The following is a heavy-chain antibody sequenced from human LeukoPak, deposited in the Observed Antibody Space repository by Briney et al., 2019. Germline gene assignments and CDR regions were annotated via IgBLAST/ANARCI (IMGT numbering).Heavy chain of an antibody. CDR2: MNPNSGNT. D-gene: IGHD5-12*01. Sequence: GASVKVSCKASGYTFTSYDINWVRQATGQGLEWMGWMNPNSGNTGYAQKFQARVTITRNTSISTAYMELSSLRSEDTAVYYCARANSGYDHQPSYYYYMDVWGKGTTVTVSS. CDR1: GYTFTSYD. J-gene: IGHJ6*03. V-gene: IGHV1-8*03. CDR3: ARANSGYDHQPSYYYYMDV.